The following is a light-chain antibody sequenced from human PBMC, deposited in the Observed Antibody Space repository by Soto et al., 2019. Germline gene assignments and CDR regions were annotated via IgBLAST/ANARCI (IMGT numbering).Light chain of an antibody. CDR2: SAS. CDR3: QHGYVAPYS. CDR1: QDISVY. Sequence: DIQMTQSPSSVSASIGDTVTITCRASQDISVYLNWYQQKPGEAPKLLIDSASTLHSGVPSRFTGSGSETDFTLTIRSLQPEDFATYYCQHGYVAPYSFGQGTKVDI. J-gene: IGKJ2*03. V-gene: IGKV1-39*01.